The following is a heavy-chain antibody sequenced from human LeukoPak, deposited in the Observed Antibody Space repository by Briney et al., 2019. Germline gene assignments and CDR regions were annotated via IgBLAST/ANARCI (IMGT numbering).Heavy chain of an antibody. CDR3: ARGYSSGWSPFDY. D-gene: IGHD6-19*01. CDR2: IGTHGTTT. CDR1: GFTFSSYA. J-gene: IGHJ4*02. Sequence: PGGSLRLSCAASGFTFSSYAMTWVRQAPGKGLEWVSSIGTHGTTTYYADSVKGRFTISRDNAKNSLYLQMNSLRAEDTAVYYCARGYSSGWSPFDYWGQGTLVTVSS. V-gene: IGHV3-48*04.